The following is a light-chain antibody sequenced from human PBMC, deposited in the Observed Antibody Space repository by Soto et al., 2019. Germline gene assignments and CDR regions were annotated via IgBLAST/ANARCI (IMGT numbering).Light chain of an antibody. V-gene: IGLV2-8*01. J-gene: IGLJ2*01. Sequence: QSALTQPPSASGSPGQSVTISCTGASSDVGAYNYVSWYQQHPGKAPKLVIYEVNKRPSGVPDRFSGSKSGTSASLAISGLQFEDEADYYCAAWDDSLKGVVFGGGTKLTVL. CDR2: EVN. CDR3: AAWDDSLKGVV. CDR1: SSDVGAYNY.